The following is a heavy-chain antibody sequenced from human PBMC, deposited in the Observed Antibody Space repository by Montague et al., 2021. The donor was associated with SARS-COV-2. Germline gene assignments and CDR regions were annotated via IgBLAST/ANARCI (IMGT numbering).Heavy chain of an antibody. V-gene: IGHV4-59*01. CDR3: ARGSGWMGNAFDI. CDR1: GGSISSYY. Sequence: SETLSLTCTDSGGSISSYYWSWIRQPPGKGLEWIGYIYYSGSTNYNPSLKSRVTISVDTSKNQFSLKLSPVTAADTAVYYCARGSGWMGNAFDIWGQGTMVTVSS. CDR2: IYYSGST. D-gene: IGHD6-19*01. J-gene: IGHJ3*02.